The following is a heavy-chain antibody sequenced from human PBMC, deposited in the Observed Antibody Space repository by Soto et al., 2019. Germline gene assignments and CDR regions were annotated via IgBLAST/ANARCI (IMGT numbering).Heavy chain of an antibody. CDR1: GFPFNNYW. Sequence: PGGSLRLSCVASGFPFNNYWMHWVRQAPGKGPVWVSRINSDGSNTGYADSVKGRFTISRDNAKNTLYLQMNSLRAEDTAVYHCARGTPRAPPTSRYGMDVWGQGTTVTVSS. V-gene: IGHV3-74*01. J-gene: IGHJ6*02. D-gene: IGHD6-6*01. CDR3: ARGTPRAPPTSRYGMDV. CDR2: INSDGSNT.